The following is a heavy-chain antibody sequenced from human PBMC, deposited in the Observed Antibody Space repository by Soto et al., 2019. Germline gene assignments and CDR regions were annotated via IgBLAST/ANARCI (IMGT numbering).Heavy chain of an antibody. CDR2: ISGSGGST. J-gene: IGHJ4*02. CDR3: AKEVRSMIVVVITSFDY. Sequence: EVQLLESGGGLVQPGGSLRLSCAASGFTFSSYAMSWVRQAPGKGLEWVSAISGSGGSTYYADCVKGRFTISRDNSKNTRYLQMNSLRAEDTAVYYCAKEVRSMIVVVITSFDYWGQGTLVTVSS. V-gene: IGHV3-23*01. CDR1: GFTFSSYA. D-gene: IGHD3-22*01.